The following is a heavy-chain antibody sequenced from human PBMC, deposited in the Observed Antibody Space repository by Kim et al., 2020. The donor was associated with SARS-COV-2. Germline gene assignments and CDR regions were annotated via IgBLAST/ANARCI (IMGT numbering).Heavy chain of an antibody. CDR3: TTRAMIRFGGRDC. D-gene: IGHD3-16*01. Sequence: GGSLRLSCAASGFTFSGSAMHWVRQASGKGLEWVGRIRSKANSYAKAYAASGKGRFTIARDDSKNTAYMQMNSLKTEDTAVYYCTTRAMIRFGGRDCWG. J-gene: IGHJ5*01. CDR1: GFTFSGSA. V-gene: IGHV3-73*01. CDR2: IRSKANSYAK.